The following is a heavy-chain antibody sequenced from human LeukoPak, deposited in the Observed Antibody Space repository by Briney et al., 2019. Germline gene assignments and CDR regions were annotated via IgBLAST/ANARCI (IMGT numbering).Heavy chain of an antibody. CDR1: GFTFSSYG. D-gene: IGHD5-12*01. V-gene: IGHV3-30*02. CDR2: IRYDGSNK. Sequence: GGSLRLSCAASGFTFSSYGMHWVRQAPGKGLEWVAFIRYDGSNKYYADSVKGRFTISRDNSKNTLYLQMNSLRAEDTAVYYCAKDTVKVATIRRVPHYMDVWGKGTTVAIS. CDR3: AKDTVKVATIRRVPHYMDV. J-gene: IGHJ6*03.